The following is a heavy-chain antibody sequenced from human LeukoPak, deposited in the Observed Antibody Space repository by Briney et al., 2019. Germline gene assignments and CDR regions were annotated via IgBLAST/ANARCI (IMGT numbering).Heavy chain of an antibody. V-gene: IGHV6-1*01. Sequence: SQTLSLTCAISGDSVSSNSAAWNWIRQSPSRGLEWLGRTYYRSKWYNDYAVSVKSRITINPDTSKNQFSLQLNSVTPEDTAVYYYARVLRYCSGGSCYGPAFDIWGQGTMVTVSS. CDR2: TYYRSKWYN. CDR3: ARVLRYCSGGSCYGPAFDI. D-gene: IGHD2-15*01. CDR1: GDSVSSNSAA. J-gene: IGHJ3*02.